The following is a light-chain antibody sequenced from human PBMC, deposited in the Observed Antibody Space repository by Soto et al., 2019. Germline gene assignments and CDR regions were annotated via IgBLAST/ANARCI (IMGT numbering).Light chain of an antibody. CDR1: QSISSH. Sequence: DIQMTQSPSSLSASVGDRVTITCRASQSISSHLNWYQQKPGKAPKLLIIAASSLQSGVPSRLSGSGAGTDFTLTITSLQPEDFAIYSCQHSHSTPLTFGGGTKVEI. J-gene: IGKJ4*01. CDR2: AAS. CDR3: QHSHSTPLT. V-gene: IGKV1-39*01.